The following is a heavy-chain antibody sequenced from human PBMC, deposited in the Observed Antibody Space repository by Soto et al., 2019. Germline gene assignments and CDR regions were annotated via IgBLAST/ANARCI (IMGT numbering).Heavy chain of an antibody. J-gene: IGHJ4*02. V-gene: IGHV4-38-2*01. CDR1: GYSISSGYY. CDR3: ARGLQYGGNSAY. Sequence: SETLSLTCGVSGYSISSGYYCGWIRQPPGKGLEWIASIFHSGSTYYNPSLKSRVTISVDTSKNQFSLKLSSVTAADTAVYYCARGLQYGGNSAYWGQGTLVTVSS. CDR2: IFHSGST. D-gene: IGHD2-21*02.